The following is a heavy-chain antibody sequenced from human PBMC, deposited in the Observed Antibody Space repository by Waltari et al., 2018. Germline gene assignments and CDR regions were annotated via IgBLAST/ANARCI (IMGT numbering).Heavy chain of an antibody. CDR1: GFTVSSNS. CDR2: SSSGGST. V-gene: IGHV3-53*04. CDR3: ARAFTFWALYYFDY. Sequence: EVQLVESGGGLVQPGGSLRLSCAASGFTVSSNSVIWVRQAPGKGLEWVAMSSSGGSTYYADSMKGRFTISRDNSKNTLYLQMNSLRVEDTAMYYCARAFTFWALYYFDYWGQGTLVTVSS. D-gene: IGHD3-16*01. J-gene: IGHJ4*02.